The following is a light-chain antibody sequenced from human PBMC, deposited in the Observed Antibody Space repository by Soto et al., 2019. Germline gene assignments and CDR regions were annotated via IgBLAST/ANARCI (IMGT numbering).Light chain of an antibody. CDR1: QSVISTY. CDR3: QQYGPSQYT. Sequence: EVVLTQSPGTLSLSPGERATLSCRASQSVISTYLAWYQQKPGQAPRLLIYGASSRADGVPARFSGSGSGTDLTLTISGLEPDDCAIYYCQQYGPSQYTFGQGTKLEVK. J-gene: IGKJ2*01. V-gene: IGKV3-20*01. CDR2: GAS.